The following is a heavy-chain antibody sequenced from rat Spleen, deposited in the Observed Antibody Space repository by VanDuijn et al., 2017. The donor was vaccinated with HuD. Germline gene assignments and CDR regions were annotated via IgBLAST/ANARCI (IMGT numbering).Heavy chain of an antibody. D-gene: IGHD1-6*01. CDR1: GFSLTSYN. Sequence: QVQLRESGPGLVQPSQTLSLICTVSGFSLTSYNVHWVRQPTGKGLEWMGIIWTGGGTDYNSALKSRLSISRDTSKSQIYLKMNSLQTEDTATYFCARWKYTTDWFAYWGHGTLVTVSS. CDR3: ARWKYTTDWFAY. V-gene: IGHV2-30*01. J-gene: IGHJ3*01. CDR2: IWTGGGT.